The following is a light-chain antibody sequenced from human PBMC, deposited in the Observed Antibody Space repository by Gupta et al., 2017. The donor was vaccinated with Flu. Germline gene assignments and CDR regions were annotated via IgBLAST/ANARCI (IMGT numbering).Light chain of an antibody. CDR1: QSLLYTSNNKNS. CDR2: WAS. CDR3: QQDIDTPWT. V-gene: IGKV4-1*01. Sequence: DIVMTQSPDSLAVSLGERATINCKSSQSLLYTSNNKNSLSWFQQRPGQPPKLLIYWASTRESGVPDRFSGSGSGTDFTLTISSLQAEDVAVYYCQQDIDTPWTFGQGTKVEIK. J-gene: IGKJ1*01.